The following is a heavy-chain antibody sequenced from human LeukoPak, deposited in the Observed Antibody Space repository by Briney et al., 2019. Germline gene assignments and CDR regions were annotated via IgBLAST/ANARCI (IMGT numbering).Heavy chain of an antibody. CDR1: GFTFSDYY. CDR3: AKSLAATGIDY. D-gene: IGHD6-13*01. Sequence: GGSLRLSCAASGFTFSDYYMSWIRQAPGKGLEWVSTISSSGGSTFYADSMKGRFTISRDNSKNTLYLQMSSLRADDTAVYYCAKSLAATGIDYWGQGTLVTVSS. J-gene: IGHJ4*02. CDR2: ISSSGGST. V-gene: IGHV3-23*01.